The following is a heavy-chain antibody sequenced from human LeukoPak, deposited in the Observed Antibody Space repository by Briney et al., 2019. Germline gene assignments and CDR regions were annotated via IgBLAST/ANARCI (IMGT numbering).Heavy chain of an antibody. CDR3: ARDQNSYSGYDKPLDY. CDR2: INHSGST. V-gene: IGHV4-34*01. Sequence: PSETLSLTCAVYGGSFSGYYWSWIRQPPGKGLEWIGEINHSGSTNYNPSLKSRVTISVDTSKNQFSLKLSSVTAADTAIYYCARDQNSYSGYDKPLDYWGQGTLVTVSS. D-gene: IGHD5-12*01. J-gene: IGHJ4*02. CDR1: GGSFSGYY.